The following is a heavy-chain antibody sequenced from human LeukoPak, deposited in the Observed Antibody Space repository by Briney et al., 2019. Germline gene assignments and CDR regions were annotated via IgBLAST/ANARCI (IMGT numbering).Heavy chain of an antibody. V-gene: IGHV3-23*01. CDR2: ISGSGGST. Sequence: GGSLRLSCAASGFTFSSYAMSWVRQAPGKGLEWVSAISGSGGSTYYAGSVKGRFTISRDNSKNTLYLQMNSLRAEDTAVYYCAKDKDIVATSARGDYFDYWGQGTLVTVSS. CDR1: GFTFSSYA. D-gene: IGHD5-12*01. J-gene: IGHJ4*02. CDR3: AKDKDIVATSARGDYFDY.